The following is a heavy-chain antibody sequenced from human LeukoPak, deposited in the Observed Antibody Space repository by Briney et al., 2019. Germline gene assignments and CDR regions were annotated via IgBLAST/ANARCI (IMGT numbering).Heavy chain of an antibody. J-gene: IGHJ4*02. CDR2: IIPIFGTA. V-gene: IGHV1-69*13. CDR3: ATFPYGSGSYCFDY. CDR1: GGTFSSYA. D-gene: IGHD3-10*01. Sequence: ASVKVSCKASGGTFSSYAISWVRQAPGQGLEWMGGIIPIFGTANYAQKFQGRVTITADEPTSTAYMELSSLRSEDTAVYYCATFPYGSGSYCFDYWGQGTLVTVSS.